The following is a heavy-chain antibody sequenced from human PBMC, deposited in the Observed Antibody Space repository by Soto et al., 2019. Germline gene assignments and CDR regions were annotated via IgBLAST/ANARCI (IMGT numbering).Heavy chain of an antibody. CDR1: GFAFSTYW. V-gene: IGHV3-7*01. CDR2: IKLDGSEK. J-gene: IGHJ4*02. D-gene: IGHD2-15*01. CDR3: ARDPGGYCSPTYCHRALY. Sequence: GGSLRLSCAASGFAFSTYWMSWVRQAPGKGLEWVANIKLDGSEKNYVDSVKGRFTISRDNAKNLLYLQMNSLRAEDTAVYYCARDPGGYCSPTYCHRALYWRQGALVTVSS.